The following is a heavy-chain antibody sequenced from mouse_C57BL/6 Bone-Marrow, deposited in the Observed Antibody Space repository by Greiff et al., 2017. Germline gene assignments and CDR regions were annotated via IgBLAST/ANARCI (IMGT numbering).Heavy chain of an antibody. CDR2: INPYNGGT. V-gene: IGHV1-19*01. CDR1: GYTFTDYY. J-gene: IGHJ3*01. Sequence: EVKLQQSGPVLVKPGASVKMSCKASGYTFTDYYMNWVKQSHGKSLEWIGVINPYNGGTSYNQKFKGKATLTADKPSSTAYMELNSLASEDSAVYYFARGPAWFAYWGQGTLVTVSA. CDR3: ARGPAWFAY.